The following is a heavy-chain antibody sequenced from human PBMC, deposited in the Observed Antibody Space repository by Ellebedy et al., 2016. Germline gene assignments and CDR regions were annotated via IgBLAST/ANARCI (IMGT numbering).Heavy chain of an antibody. CDR2: ISGSGGST. Sequence: GGSLRLXXAASGFTFSSYAMSWVRQAPGKGLEWVSAISGSGGSTYYADSVKGRFTISRDNSKNTLYLQMNSVRAEDTAVYYCAKDGAYGGNYWYFDLWGRGTLVTVSS. CDR1: GFTFSSYA. J-gene: IGHJ2*01. CDR3: AKDGAYGGNYWYFDL. V-gene: IGHV3-23*01. D-gene: IGHD4-23*01.